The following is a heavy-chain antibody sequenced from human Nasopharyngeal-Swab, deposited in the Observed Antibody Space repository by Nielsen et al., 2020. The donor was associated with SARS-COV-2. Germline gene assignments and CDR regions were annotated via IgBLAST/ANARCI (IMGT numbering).Heavy chain of an antibody. J-gene: IGHJ4*02. D-gene: IGHD3-10*01. V-gene: IGHV3-53*01. Sequence: WIRQRPGKGLEWVSVIYSGGGSYYADSVKGRFTISGDNFKNMLYLQMNSLRAEDTAMYYCTREDRYASGSFDHWGQGTLVTVSS. CDR3: TREDRYASGSFDH. CDR2: IYSGGGS.